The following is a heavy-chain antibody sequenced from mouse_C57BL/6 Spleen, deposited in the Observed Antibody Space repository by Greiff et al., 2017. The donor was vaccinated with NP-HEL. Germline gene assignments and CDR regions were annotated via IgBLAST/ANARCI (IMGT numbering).Heavy chain of an antibody. D-gene: IGHD3-2*01. CDR2: ISSGGDYI. V-gene: IGHV5-9-1*02. CDR3: TREELDSSYFDY. CDR1: GFTFSSYA. J-gene: IGHJ2*01. Sequence: EVQLVESGEGLVKPGGSLRLSCAASGFTFSSYAMSWVRQTPEKRLEWVAYISSGGDYIYYADTVKGRFTISRDNARNTLYLQMSSLKSEDTAMYYCTREELDSSYFDYWGQGTTLTVSS.